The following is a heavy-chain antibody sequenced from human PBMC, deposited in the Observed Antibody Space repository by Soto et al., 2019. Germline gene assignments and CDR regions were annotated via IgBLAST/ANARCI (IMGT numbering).Heavy chain of an antibody. V-gene: IGHV3-23*01. CDR1: GFTFSSYT. CDR2: VSGRGSNT. Sequence: GSLRLSCAASGFTFSSYTMGWVRQAPGKGLEWVSSVSGRGSNTYYADSVRGRFTISRDNFKNTLYLEMNSLRGEDTAVYYCAKDRGGFANGWEYFDSWGQGTPVTVSS. D-gene: IGHD6-19*01. CDR3: AKDRGGFANGWEYFDS. J-gene: IGHJ4*02.